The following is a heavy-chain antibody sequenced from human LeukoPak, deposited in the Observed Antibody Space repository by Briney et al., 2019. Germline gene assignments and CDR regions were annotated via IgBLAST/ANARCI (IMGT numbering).Heavy chain of an antibody. Sequence: PGGSLRLSCVASGFTFSSYAMHWVRQAPGKGLEYVSTISTNGGSTYYANSVQDRFTISRDNSRNTLYLQMGSLRGEDVAVYYCARARGSYQYYFDSWGQGTLVTVSS. V-gene: IGHV3-64*01. CDR2: ISTNGGST. D-gene: IGHD1-26*01. J-gene: IGHJ4*02. CDR1: GFTFSSYA. CDR3: ARARGSYQYYFDS.